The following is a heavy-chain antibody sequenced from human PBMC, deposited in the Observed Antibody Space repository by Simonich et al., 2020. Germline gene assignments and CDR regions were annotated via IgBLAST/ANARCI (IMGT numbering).Heavy chain of an antibody. CDR2: IDAYKSNT. D-gene: IGHD2-15*01. Sequence: QVQLVQSGAEVKKPGASVKVSCKASGYTFTSYGMSWVRQAPGQVHRWMGWIDAYKSNTNYAQKLQGRVTMTTDTSTSTAYMELRSLRSDATAVYYCARASRGTWWYYYFDYWGQGTLVTVSS. CDR3: ARASRGTWWYYYFDY. V-gene: IGHV1-18*01. J-gene: IGHJ4*02. CDR1: GYTFTSYG.